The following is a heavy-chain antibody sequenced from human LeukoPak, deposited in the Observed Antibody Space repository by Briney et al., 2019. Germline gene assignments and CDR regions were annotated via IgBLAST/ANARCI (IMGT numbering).Heavy chain of an antibody. CDR3: ARVLAVALWYFDL. CDR1: GGSISSYY. Sequence: PSETLSLTCTVSGGSISSYYWSWIRQPPGKGLEWVGYIYYSGSNNYNPSFKSRVTISVDTSKNQYSLKLSSVTAADTAVYYCARVLAVALWYFDLWGRGTLVTVSS. CDR2: IYYSGSN. D-gene: IGHD6-19*01. V-gene: IGHV4-59*01. J-gene: IGHJ2*01.